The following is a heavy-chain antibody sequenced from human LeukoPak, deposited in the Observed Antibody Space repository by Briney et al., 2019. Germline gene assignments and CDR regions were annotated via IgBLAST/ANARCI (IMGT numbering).Heavy chain of an antibody. J-gene: IGHJ4*02. D-gene: IGHD2-21*02. V-gene: IGHV3-30-3*01. Sequence: GRSLRLSCAASGFTFSSYAMHWVRQAPGKGLEWVAVISYDGSNKYYTDSVKGRFTISRDDSKNTVYLQMNSLRAEDTAVYYCAKDGDSYYWGQGTLVTVSS. CDR2: ISYDGSNK. CDR3: AKDGDSYY. CDR1: GFTFSSYA.